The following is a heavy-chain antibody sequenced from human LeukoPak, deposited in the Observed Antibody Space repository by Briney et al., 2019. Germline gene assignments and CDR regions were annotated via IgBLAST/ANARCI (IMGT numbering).Heavy chain of an antibody. D-gene: IGHD6-13*01. Sequence: SETLSPTCTVSGGSISSSSYYWGWIRQPPGKGLEWIGSVYSSGSTYYNPSLKSRVTISVDTSKNQFSLNLSSVTAADTAVYYCAGPTYSSSWPLDYWGQGILVTVSS. V-gene: IGHV4-39*01. CDR1: GGSISSSSYY. CDR2: VYSSGST. J-gene: IGHJ4*02. CDR3: AGPTYSSSWPLDY.